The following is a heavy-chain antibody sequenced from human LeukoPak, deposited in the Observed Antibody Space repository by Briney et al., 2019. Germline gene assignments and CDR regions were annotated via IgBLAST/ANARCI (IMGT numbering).Heavy chain of an antibody. D-gene: IGHD6-13*01. V-gene: IGHV1-46*01. CDR2: INPSGGST. CDR3: ARDRSSSWDYYYYYYMDV. Sequence: ASVKVSCKASGYTFTSYYMHWVRQAPGQGLEWMGIINPSGGSTSYAQKFQGRVTMTRDTSTSTVYMELSSLRSEDTAVYYCARDRSSSWDYYYYYYMDVWGKGTTVTTSS. J-gene: IGHJ6*03. CDR1: GYTFTSYY.